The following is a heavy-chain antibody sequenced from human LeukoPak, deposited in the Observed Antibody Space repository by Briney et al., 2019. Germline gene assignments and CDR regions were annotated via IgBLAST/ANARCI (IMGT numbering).Heavy chain of an antibody. Sequence: GGSLRLSCAASGFTFSSYWMSWVRQAPGKGLEWVANIKQDGSEKYYVDSVKGRFTIPRDNAKNSLYLQMNSLRAEDTAVYYCARVRGSGSLLWFGELEENDAFDIWGQGTIVTVSS. V-gene: IGHV3-7*01. CDR3: ARVRGSGSLLWFGELEENDAFDI. CDR1: GFTFSSYW. D-gene: IGHD3-10*01. CDR2: IKQDGSEK. J-gene: IGHJ3*02.